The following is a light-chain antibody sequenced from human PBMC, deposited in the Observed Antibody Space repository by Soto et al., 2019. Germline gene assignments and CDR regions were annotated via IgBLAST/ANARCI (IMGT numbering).Light chain of an antibody. Sequence: QTVVTQEPSFAVSPGGTVTLTCGLSSGSVSASNYPSWYHQTPGQPPRTLIYSTNIRFSGVPDRLSGSILGNKAALTITGAQADDGGDYYCVLYLGSGISVFGGGTKVTVL. CDR1: SGSVSASNY. V-gene: IGLV8-61*01. J-gene: IGLJ2*01. CDR3: VLYLGSGISV. CDR2: STN.